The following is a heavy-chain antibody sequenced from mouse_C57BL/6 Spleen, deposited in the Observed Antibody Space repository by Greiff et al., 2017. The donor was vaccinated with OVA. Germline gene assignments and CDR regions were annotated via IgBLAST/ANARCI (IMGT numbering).Heavy chain of an antibody. Sequence: VQLQQSGPELVKPGASVKISCKASGYSFTGYYMNWVKQSPEKSLEWIGEINPSTGGTTYNQKFKAKATLTVDKSSSTAYMQLKSLTSEDSAVYYCASTTVVARGGYYYAMDYWGQGTSVTVSS. CDR1: GYSFTGYY. CDR3: ASTTVVARGGYYYAMDY. V-gene: IGHV1-42*01. CDR2: INPSTGGT. J-gene: IGHJ4*01. D-gene: IGHD1-1*01.